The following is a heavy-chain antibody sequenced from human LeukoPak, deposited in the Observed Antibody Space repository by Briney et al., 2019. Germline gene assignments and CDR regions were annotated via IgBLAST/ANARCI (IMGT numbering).Heavy chain of an antibody. J-gene: IGHJ4*02. D-gene: IGHD3-22*01. V-gene: IGHV1-8*03. CDR1: GYTFTGYY. CDR3: ARGPYDSSGYRFDY. Sequence: GASVKVSCKASGYTFTGYYMHWVRQAPGQGLEWMGWINPNSGNTGYAQKLQGRVSITRNNSLSTAYMELSSLRSEDTAVYYCARGPYDSSGYRFDYWGQGTLVTVSS. CDR2: INPNSGNT.